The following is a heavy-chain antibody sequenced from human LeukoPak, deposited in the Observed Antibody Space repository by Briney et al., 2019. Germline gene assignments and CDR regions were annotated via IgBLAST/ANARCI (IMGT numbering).Heavy chain of an antibody. D-gene: IGHD3-22*01. CDR1: GFTFSSYE. Sequence: PGGSLRLSCAASGFTFSSYEMNWVRQAPGKGLEWVSYISSSGSTIYYADSVKGRFTISRDNAKNSLYLQMNSLRAEDTAVYYCARYNQYYYDSSGWGSNYYYYMDVWGKGTTVTISS. J-gene: IGHJ6*03. CDR2: ISSSGSTI. CDR3: ARYNQYYYDSSGWGSNYYYYMDV. V-gene: IGHV3-48*03.